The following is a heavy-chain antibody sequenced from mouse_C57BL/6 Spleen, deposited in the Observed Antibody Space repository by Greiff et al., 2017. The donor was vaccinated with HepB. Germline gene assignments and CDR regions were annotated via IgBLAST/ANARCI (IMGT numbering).Heavy chain of an antibody. CDR1: GYSITSGYY. CDR3: ARNDGAWDY. V-gene: IGHV3-6*01. CDR2: ISYDGSN. J-gene: IGHJ4*01. D-gene: IGHD2-3*01. Sequence: EVKLMESGPGLVKPSQSLSLTCSVTGYSITSGYYWNWIRQFPGNKLEWMGYISYDGSNNYNPSLKNRISITRDTSKNQFFLKLNSVTTEDTATYYCARNDGAWDYWGQGTSVTVSS.